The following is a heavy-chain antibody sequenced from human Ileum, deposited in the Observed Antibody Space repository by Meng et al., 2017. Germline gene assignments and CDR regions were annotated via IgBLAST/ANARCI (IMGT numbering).Heavy chain of an antibody. J-gene: IGHJ4*02. D-gene: IGHD3-10*01. CDR1: GGSVSSASYY. CDR2: IHYSGSR. CDR3: ARFYGSGTFEVHDY. V-gene: IGHV4-61*01. Sequence: LQQSGPGLVRPSETLSLTWNVSGGSVSSASYYWSWIRQPPGKGLEWIGLIHYSGSRNYNPSLKSRVTMSVDTSKNQVSLRLTPVTAADTAVYYCARFYGSGTFEVHDYWGQGTLVTVSS.